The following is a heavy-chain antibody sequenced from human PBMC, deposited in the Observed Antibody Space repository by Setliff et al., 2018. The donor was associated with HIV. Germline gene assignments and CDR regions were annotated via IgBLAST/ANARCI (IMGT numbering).Heavy chain of an antibody. CDR2: NNHSGST. D-gene: IGHD1-1*01. CDR3: ARRYHDASGFYNS. J-gene: IGHJ4*02. CDR1: GRSFSGYY. V-gene: IGHV4-34*01. Sequence: KTSETLSLTCAVYGRSFSGYYWNWIRQSPGKGLEWIGENNHSGSTNYNPSLKSRVTISVDTSKNHFSLKLSSVAAADTAVYYCARRYHDASGFYNSWGQGVLVTVSS.